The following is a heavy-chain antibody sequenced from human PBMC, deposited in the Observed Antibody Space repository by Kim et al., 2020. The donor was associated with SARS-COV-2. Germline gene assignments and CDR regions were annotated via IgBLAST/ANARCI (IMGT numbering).Heavy chain of an antibody. J-gene: IGHJ6*02. CDR2: ISGSGDDT. Sequence: GGSLRLSCAASGFVFTNYPMSWVRQAPGEGLEWVSSISGSGDDTYYADSVRGRFTISRDNSKNTLYLQMNSLRAEDTALYYCVKDETCSTTSCLRPNYFYFGMNAWGQGTRSPSP. CDR3: VKDETCSTTSCLRPNYFYFGMNA. CDR1: GFVFTNYP. D-gene: IGHD2-2*01. V-gene: IGHV3-23*01.